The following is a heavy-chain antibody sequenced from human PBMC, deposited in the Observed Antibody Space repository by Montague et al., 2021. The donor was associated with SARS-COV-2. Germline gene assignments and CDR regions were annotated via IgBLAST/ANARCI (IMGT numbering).Heavy chain of an antibody. CDR3: ARHYGVVVPAAIYYYCGMDV. CDR1: GGSISSSSYY. CDR2: IYYSGST. J-gene: IGHJ6*02. V-gene: IGHV4-39*01. Sequence: SETLSLTCTVSGGSISSSSYYWGWIRQPPGKGLEWIGSIYYSGSTYYNPSLKSRVTISVDTSKNQFFLKLSSVTAADTAVYYCARHYGVVVPAAIYYYCGMDVWGQGTTVTVSS. D-gene: IGHD2-2*02.